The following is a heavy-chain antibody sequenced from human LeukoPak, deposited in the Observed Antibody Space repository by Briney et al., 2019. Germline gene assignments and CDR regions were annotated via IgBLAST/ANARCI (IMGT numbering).Heavy chain of an antibody. CDR2: IYRDGST. J-gene: IGHJ4*02. D-gene: IGHD6-25*01. CDR3: ARLAAATSFDY. V-gene: IGHV4-39*07. CDR1: GGSISSSSYY. Sequence: NPSETLSLTCTVSGGSISSSSYYWGWIRQPPGKGLEWIGSIYRDGSTYYNPSLKSRVTISVDTSRNQFSLDLSSVTAADTAVYYCARLAAATSFDYWGQGTLVTVSS.